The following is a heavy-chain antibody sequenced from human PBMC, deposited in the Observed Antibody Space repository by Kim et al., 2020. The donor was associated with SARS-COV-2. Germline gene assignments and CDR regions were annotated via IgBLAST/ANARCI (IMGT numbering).Heavy chain of an antibody. CDR1: GRSIGSGGHY. J-gene: IGHJ2*01. D-gene: IGHD1-26*01. CDR3: ARTLYCSHRSDYYFDL. V-gene: IGHV4-31*03. CDR2: ISYSGST. Sequence: SETLSLTCSVSGRSIGSGGHYWSWIRQHPGKGLEWIGRISYSGSTYYNPSLRRRVTISVDTSKNQLSLRLKSVTAADTAMYYFARTLYCSHRSDYYFDLWGRGTLATVST.